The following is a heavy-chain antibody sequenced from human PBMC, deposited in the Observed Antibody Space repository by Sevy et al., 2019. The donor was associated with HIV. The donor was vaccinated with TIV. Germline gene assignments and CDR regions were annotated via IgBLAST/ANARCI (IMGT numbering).Heavy chain of an antibody. CDR2: ISYDGRCK. Sequence: GGSLRLSCAASGFNFRIYAMHWVRQAPGKGLEWVAVISYDGRCKFYAESVKGRFTISRDNSKNMVFLQLNSLRGDDTAVYYCATGRQGATYGYWGQGTPVTVSS. V-gene: IGHV3-30*03. CDR3: ATGRQGATYGY. J-gene: IGHJ4*02. D-gene: IGHD1-26*01. CDR1: GFNFRIYA.